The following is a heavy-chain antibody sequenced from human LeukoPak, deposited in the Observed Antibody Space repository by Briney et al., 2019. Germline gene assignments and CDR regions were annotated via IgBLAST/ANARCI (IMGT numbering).Heavy chain of an antibody. Sequence: GGSLRLSCAASGFTFNSYSMNWVRQAPGKGLEWVSSISSGSSYIYYADSVKGRFTISRDNAKNSLYLQMNSLRAEDTAVYYCARVPYYYGSGSYYDYWGQGTLVTVSS. J-gene: IGHJ4*02. V-gene: IGHV3-21*01. D-gene: IGHD3-10*01. CDR2: ISSGSSYI. CDR1: GFTFNSYS. CDR3: ARVPYYYGSGSYYDY.